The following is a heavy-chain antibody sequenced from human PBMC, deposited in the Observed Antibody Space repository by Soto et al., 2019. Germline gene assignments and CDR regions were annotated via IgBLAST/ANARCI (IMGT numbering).Heavy chain of an antibody. D-gene: IGHD3-10*01. CDR1: GFTLNNYA. J-gene: IGHJ4*02. CDR2: ISGGGDTT. V-gene: IGHV3-23*01. Sequence: EVQLLKSGGGLVQPGGSLRLSCAASGFTLNNYAMTWVRQAPGKGLEWVSAISGGGDTTSYADSVKGRFTVSRDGSKNTLYLQLSSLRAEDTALYYCAKGRGGSGSLTPRVDFWGQGTLVTVSS. CDR3: AKGRGGSGSLTPRVDF.